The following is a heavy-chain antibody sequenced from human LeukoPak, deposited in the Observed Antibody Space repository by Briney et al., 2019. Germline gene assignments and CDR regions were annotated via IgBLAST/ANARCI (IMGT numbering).Heavy chain of an antibody. V-gene: IGHV3-23*01. CDR1: GFTFSSYA. Sequence: PGGSLRLSCAASGFTFSSYAMSWVRKAPGKGLEWVSAISGSGGSTYYADSVKGRFTISRDNSKNTLYLQMNSLRAEDTAIYCCAKDPLFLPSGYYAGPWGQGTLVTVSS. CDR2: ISGSGGST. CDR3: AKDPLFLPSGYYAGP. J-gene: IGHJ5*02. D-gene: IGHD4-17*01.